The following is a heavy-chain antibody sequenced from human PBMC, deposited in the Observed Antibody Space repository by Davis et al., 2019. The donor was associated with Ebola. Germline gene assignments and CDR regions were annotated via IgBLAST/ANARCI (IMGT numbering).Heavy chain of an antibody. Sequence: PGGSLRLSCAASGFTFSSHWMHWVRQAPGKGLEWVGRIKSESDGGTADYAAPVRGRFTISRDDSKNTLYLQMNIVKTEDTGFYYCTDKMPAAGRWGQGTLVTVSS. J-gene: IGHJ4*02. D-gene: IGHD6-13*01. CDR1: GFTFSSHW. CDR2: IKSESDGGTA. V-gene: IGHV3-15*01. CDR3: TDKMPAAGR.